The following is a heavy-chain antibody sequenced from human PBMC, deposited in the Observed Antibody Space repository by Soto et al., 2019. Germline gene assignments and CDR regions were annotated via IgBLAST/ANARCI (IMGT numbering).Heavy chain of an antibody. CDR2: IYYSGNT. Sequence: QVPLQESGPGLVRPSETLSLTCTVSGDSMSPFYLNWIRQSPGKGLEWIGYIYYSGNTNYNPSLRSRVAISVDTSKNQFYLKLSSVTAADTAVYYCARGVYDYWSGYYAGSGLDVWGQGTTVIVSS. V-gene: IGHV4-59*13. CDR3: ARGVYDYWSGYYAGSGLDV. J-gene: IGHJ6*02. D-gene: IGHD3-3*01. CDR1: GDSMSPFY.